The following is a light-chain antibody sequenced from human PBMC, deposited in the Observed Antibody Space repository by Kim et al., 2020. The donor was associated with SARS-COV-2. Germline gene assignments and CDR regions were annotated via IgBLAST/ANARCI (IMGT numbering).Light chain of an antibody. CDR1: QSLVYSDGNTY. J-gene: IGKJ5*01. Sequence: DVVMTQSPLSLPVTLGQPASISCRSSQSLVYSDGNTYLNWFQQRPGQSPRRLIYKVSNRDSGVPDRFSGSGSGTDFTLKISRVAAEDVGLYYCMQGIHPITFGQGTRLEIK. CDR3: MQGIHPIT. V-gene: IGKV2-30*01. CDR2: KVS.